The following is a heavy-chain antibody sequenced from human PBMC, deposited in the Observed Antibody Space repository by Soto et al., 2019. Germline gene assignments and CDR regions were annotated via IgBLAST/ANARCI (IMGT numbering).Heavy chain of an antibody. Sequence: QVQLVQSGAEVKKPGSSVKVSCKASGGTFSSYTISWVRQAPGQGLEWMGRIIPILGIANYAQKFQGRVTITADKSTSTAYMELRSLRSEDTAVYFCARVDGYCSGGSCHPWGQGTLVTVSS. V-gene: IGHV1-69*02. D-gene: IGHD2-15*01. CDR2: IIPILGIA. CDR3: ARVDGYCSGGSCHP. J-gene: IGHJ5*02. CDR1: GGTFSSYT.